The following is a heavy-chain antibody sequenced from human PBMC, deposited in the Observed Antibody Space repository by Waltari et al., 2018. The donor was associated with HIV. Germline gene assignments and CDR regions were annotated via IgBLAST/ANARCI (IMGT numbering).Heavy chain of an antibody. D-gene: IGHD1-26*01. CDR3: TRGSGRYEY. V-gene: IGHV3-49*04. CDR1: GFTFGSFA. CDR2: IRAKAYGGTS. Sequence: DVQLVESGGDLVQQGRSLRLSCAGSGFTFGSFAMTWVRQAPGKGLEWVGYIRAKAYGGTSEYAASVKGRFVISRDDSKSIAYLQMNSLKTEDTAIYYCTRGSGRYEYWGQGTMTTVSS. J-gene: IGHJ4*02.